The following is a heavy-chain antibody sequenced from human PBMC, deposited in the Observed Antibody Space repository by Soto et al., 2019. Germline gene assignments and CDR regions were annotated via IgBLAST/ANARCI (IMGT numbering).Heavy chain of an antibody. Sequence: PSETLSLTCTVSGGSIINHYWSWFRQPPGKGLEWIGYVYHSGNTNYNPSLESRVTISVDTSKNQFSLKLRSVTAADTAVYYCARAGSSSWFDPWGQGTLVTVSS. V-gene: IGHV4-59*11. J-gene: IGHJ5*02. CDR3: ARAGSSSWFDP. CDR1: GGSIINHY. D-gene: IGHD6-13*01. CDR2: VYHSGNT.